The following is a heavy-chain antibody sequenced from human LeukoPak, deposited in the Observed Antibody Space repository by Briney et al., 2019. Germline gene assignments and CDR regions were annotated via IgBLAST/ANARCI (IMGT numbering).Heavy chain of an antibody. CDR1: GFTFSNAW. V-gene: IGHV3-15*01. CDR3: TTVDFGDYLYDAFDI. CDR2: IKSKTDGGTT. Sequence: GGSLRLSCAASGFTFSNAWMSWVRQAPGKGLEWVGRIKSKTDGGTTDYAATVKGRFTISRDDSKNTLYLQMNSLKTEDTAVYYCTTVDFGDYLYDAFDIWGQGTMVAVSS. J-gene: IGHJ3*02. D-gene: IGHD4-17*01.